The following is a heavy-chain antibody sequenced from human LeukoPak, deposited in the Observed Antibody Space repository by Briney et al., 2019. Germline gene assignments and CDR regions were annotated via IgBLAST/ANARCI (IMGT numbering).Heavy chain of an antibody. J-gene: IGHJ4*02. CDR1: GGSISTHY. CDR2: IYHSGST. D-gene: IGHD5-12*01. V-gene: IGHV4-59*11. Sequence: SETLSLTCTVSGGSISTHYWSWIRQPPGKGLEWIGYIYHSGSTNYNPSLKSRVTISVDTSQNQFSLNLSSVTAADTAIYYCARDGYSGSDALWGQGTLVTVSS. CDR3: ARDGYSGSDAL.